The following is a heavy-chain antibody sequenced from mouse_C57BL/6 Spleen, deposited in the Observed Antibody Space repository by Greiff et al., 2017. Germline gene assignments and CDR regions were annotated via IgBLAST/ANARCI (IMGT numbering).Heavy chain of an antibody. CDR2: IHPNSGST. CDR3: ARSDYYGSSYFDY. V-gene: IGHV1-64*01. Sequence: VQLQQPGAELVQPGASVKLSCKASGYTFTSYWMHWVKQRPGQGLEWIGMIHPNSGSTNYNEKFKSKATLTVDKSSSTAYMQLSSLTYEDSAVYYCARSDYYGSSYFDYWGQGTTLTVSS. CDR1: GYTFTSYW. D-gene: IGHD1-1*01. J-gene: IGHJ2*01.